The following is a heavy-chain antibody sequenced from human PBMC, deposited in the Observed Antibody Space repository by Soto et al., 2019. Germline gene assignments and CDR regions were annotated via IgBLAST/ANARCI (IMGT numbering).Heavy chain of an antibody. CDR1: GGTFSRYA. J-gene: IGHJ6*02. D-gene: IGHD1-1*01. CDR3: GKGDGGLRDNWMYYYYGFDV. V-gene: IGHV1-69*14. Sequence: QVQLVQSGAEVKKPGSSVKVSCKASGGTFSRYAFSWVRQAPGQGPEWMGGIIPMYGTPNYAQKFQGRVTIIADRSTSTVYMELSNLRAEGTAVYYCGKGDGGLRDNWMYYYYGFDVWGQGAPVTVSS. CDR2: IIPMYGTP.